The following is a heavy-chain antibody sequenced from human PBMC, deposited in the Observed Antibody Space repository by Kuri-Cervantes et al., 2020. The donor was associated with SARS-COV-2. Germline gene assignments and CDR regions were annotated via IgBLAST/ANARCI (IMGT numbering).Heavy chain of an antibody. D-gene: IGHD2-2*01. Sequence: GGSLRLSCAASGFTFSSSWMHWVCQAPEKGLEWVADIKCDGSEKYYVDSVKGRFTISRDNAKNSPYLQMNSLRAEDTAVYYCARDRGIVVVPAAIWFDPWGQGTLVTVSS. CDR2: IKCDGSEK. J-gene: IGHJ5*02. CDR3: ARDRGIVVVPAAIWFDP. V-gene: IGHV3-52*01. CDR1: GFTFSSSW.